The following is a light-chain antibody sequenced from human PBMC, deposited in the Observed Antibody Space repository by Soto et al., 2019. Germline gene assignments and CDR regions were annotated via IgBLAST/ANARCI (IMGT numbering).Light chain of an antibody. V-gene: IGLV1-40*01. CDR1: SSNIGAGYD. J-gene: IGLJ1*01. CDR3: QSQPRRMIVPYV. CDR2: NNI. Sequence: KRGTISCTGSSSNIGAGYDVHLYQHVPRTAPKRLIYNNINRPSGVPDRFSGSRSGTSASLAITGLQAEDEAVYYCQSQPRRMIVPYVFAEGTKDTVL.